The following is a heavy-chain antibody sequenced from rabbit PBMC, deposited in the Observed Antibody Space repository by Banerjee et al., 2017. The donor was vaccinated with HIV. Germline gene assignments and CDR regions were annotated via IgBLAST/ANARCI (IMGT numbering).Heavy chain of an antibody. CDR3: ASENNAWEYFNL. CDR1: GFSFNNKYV. Sequence: QEQLEESGGDLVKPEGSLTLTCTASGFSFNNKYVMCWVRQAPGKGLEWIACIDTGSGNTVYATWAKGRFTIAKTSSTTVTLQMTSLTPAVPATYFCASENNAWEYFNLWGPGTLVTVS. D-gene: IGHD4-2*01. CDR2: IDTGSGNT. J-gene: IGHJ4*01. V-gene: IGHV1S45*01.